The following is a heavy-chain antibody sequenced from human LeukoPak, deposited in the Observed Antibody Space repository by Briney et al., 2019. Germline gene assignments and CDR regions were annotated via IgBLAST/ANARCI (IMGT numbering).Heavy chain of an antibody. D-gene: IGHD2-2*02. CDR1: GFTFSSYS. J-gene: IGHJ6*03. CDR2: ISSSRSYI. CDR3: ASGESYCSSTSCYTHYYYMDV. V-gene: IGHV3-21*01. Sequence: GGSLRLSCAASGFTFSSYSMNWVRQAPGKGLEWVSSISSSRSYIYYADSVKGRFTISRDNAKNSLYLQMNSLRAEDTAVYYCASGESYCSSTSCYTHYYYMDVWGKGTTVTVSS.